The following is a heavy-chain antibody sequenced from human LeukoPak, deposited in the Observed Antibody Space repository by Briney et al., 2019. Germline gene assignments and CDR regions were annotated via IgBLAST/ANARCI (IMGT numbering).Heavy chain of an antibody. D-gene: IGHD5-18*01. Sequence: GGSLRLSCAASGFTVSSNYMSWVRQAPGKGLEWVSVIYSGGSTYYADSVKGRFTISRDNSKNTLYLQMNSLRAEDTAVYYCAKTTDTAMDLYYYYYGMDVWGQGTTVTVSS. J-gene: IGHJ6*02. CDR2: IYSGGST. CDR1: GFTVSSNY. V-gene: IGHV3-53*01. CDR3: AKTTDTAMDLYYYYYGMDV.